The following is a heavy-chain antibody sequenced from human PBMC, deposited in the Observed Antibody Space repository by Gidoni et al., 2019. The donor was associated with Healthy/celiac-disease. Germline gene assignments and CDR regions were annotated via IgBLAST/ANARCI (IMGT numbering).Heavy chain of an antibody. CDR2: IKQDGSEK. J-gene: IGHJ3*02. CDR1: GFTFSSYW. V-gene: IGHV3-7*02. D-gene: IGHD6-13*01. Sequence: EVQLVESGGGVVQPGGSLRLSCAASGFTFSSYWMSWVRQAPGKGLEWVANIKQDGSEKYYVDSVKGRFTISRDNAKNSLYLQMNSLRAEDTAVYYCARAPYSSSWYGAFDIWGQGTMVTVSS. CDR3: ARAPYSSSWYGAFDI.